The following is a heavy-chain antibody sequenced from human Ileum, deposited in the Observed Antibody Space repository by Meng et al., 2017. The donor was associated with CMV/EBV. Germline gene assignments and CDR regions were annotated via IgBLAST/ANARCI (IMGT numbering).Heavy chain of an antibody. J-gene: IGHJ4*02. V-gene: IGHV1-69*12. Sequence: QAQAWKAGAEVKKPGSSVKVSCEASGGTFSSNAISWVRHAPGQGLEWMGVISPIFRTSNYAQKFQGRLTITADESTSTAYMELSSLTSGDTAVYYCATSGRGPKYYFDYWGQGTLVTVSS. CDR3: ATSGRGPKYYFDY. CDR1: GGTFSSNA. CDR2: ISPIFRTS. D-gene: IGHD1-14*01.